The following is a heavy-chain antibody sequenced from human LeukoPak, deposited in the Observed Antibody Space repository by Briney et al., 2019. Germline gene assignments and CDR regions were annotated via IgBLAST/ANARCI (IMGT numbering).Heavy chain of an antibody. CDR3: AMIGSYYDSSGHIDY. V-gene: IGHV3-30*04. Sequence: PGGSLRLSCAASGFTFSSYAMHWVRQAPGKGLEWVAVISYDGSNKYYADSVKGRFTISRDNSKNTLYLQMNSLRAEDTAVYYCAMIGSYYDSSGHIDYWGQGTLVTVSS. J-gene: IGHJ4*02. CDR1: GFTFSSYA. D-gene: IGHD3-22*01. CDR2: ISYDGSNK.